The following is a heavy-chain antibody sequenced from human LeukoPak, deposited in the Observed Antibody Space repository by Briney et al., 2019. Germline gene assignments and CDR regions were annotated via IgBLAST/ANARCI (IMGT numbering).Heavy chain of an antibody. J-gene: IGHJ4*02. D-gene: IGHD3-10*01. CDR3: ARGRYYYGSGSPYYLDY. Sequence: GGSLRLSCAASGFTVSSNYMSWVHQAPGKGLEWVSVIYSGGSTYYADSVKGRFTISRHNSKNTLYLQMNSLRAEDTAVYYCARGRYYYGSGSPYYLDYWGQGTLVTVSS. V-gene: IGHV3-53*04. CDR1: GFTVSSNY. CDR2: IYSGGST.